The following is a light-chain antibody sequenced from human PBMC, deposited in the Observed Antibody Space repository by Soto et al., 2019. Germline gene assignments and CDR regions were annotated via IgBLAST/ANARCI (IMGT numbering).Light chain of an antibody. J-gene: IGKJ1*01. CDR2: GAS. Sequence: EIVLTQSPGTLSLSPGERATLSCRASQSVSSSSLAWYQQKPGQAPRPLLYGASSRAIGIPDRFSGSGSGTDFTLTISRLEPEDFAVYYCQQYCSSPWTFGQGTKVEIK. CDR3: QQYCSSPWT. CDR1: QSVSSSS. V-gene: IGKV3-20*01.